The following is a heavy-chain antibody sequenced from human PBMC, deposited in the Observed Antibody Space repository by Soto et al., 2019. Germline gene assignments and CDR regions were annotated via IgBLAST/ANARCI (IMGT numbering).Heavy chain of an antibody. CDR3: ARDRDDGSGYYPY. CDR2: ISYDGSNK. CDR1: GFTFSSYA. V-gene: IGHV3-30-3*01. Sequence: QVQLVESGGGVVQPGRSLRLSCAASGFTFSSYAMHWVRQAPGKGLEWVAVISYDGSNKYYADSVKGRFTISRDNSKNTLYLQMNSLGAEDTGVYYCARDRDDGSGYYPYWGQGTLVIVSS. J-gene: IGHJ4*02. D-gene: IGHD3-22*01.